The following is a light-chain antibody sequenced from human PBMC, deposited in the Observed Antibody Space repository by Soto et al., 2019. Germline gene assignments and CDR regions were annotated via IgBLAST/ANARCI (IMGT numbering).Light chain of an antibody. J-gene: IGKJ1*01. CDR2: DAS. V-gene: IGKV3-15*01. Sequence: EVVMTQSPATLSVSPGERATLSCRTSQSINTNLAWYQLKPGQAPRLLIHDASTRATGIPARFSGSGSGTEFTLTISSLQSEDFAVYYCQQYNNWLATFGQGTKVDIK. CDR3: QQYNNWLAT. CDR1: QSINTN.